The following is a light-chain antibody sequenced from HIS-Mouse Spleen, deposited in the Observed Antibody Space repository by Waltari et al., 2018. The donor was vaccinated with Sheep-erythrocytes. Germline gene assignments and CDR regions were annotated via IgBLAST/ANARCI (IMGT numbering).Light chain of an antibody. CDR1: QSLVPSDGNTY. CDR3: MQGTHWPPWT. Sequence: DVVMTQSPLSLPVTLGQPASISCRSSQSLVPSDGNTYLNWFQQRPGQSPRRLIYKVSTRDSGVPDRFSGSGSGTDFTLKISRVEAEDVGVYYCMQGTHWPPWTFGQGTKVEIK. V-gene: IGKV2-30*02. J-gene: IGKJ1*01. CDR2: KVS.